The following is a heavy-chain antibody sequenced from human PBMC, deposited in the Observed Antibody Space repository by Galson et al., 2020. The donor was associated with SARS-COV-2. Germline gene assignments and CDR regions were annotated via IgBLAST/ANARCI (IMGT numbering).Heavy chain of an antibody. D-gene: IGHD3-22*01. CDR1: GGSFSGYY. CDR2: INHSGST. Sequence: SETLSLTCAVYGGSFSGYYWSWIRQPPGKGLEWIGEINHSGSTNYNPSLKSRVTISVDTSKNQFSLKLSSVTAADTAVYYCARGKDYYYDSSGYDAPFDYWGQGTLVTVSS. V-gene: IGHV4-34*01. J-gene: IGHJ4*02. CDR3: ARGKDYYYDSSGYDAPFDY.